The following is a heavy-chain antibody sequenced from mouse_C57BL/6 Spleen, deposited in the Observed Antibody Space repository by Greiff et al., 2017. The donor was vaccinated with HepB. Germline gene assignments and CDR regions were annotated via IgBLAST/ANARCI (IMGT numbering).Heavy chain of an antibody. CDR1: GYTFTDYY. Sequence: LVESGASVKISCKASGYTFTDYYMNWVKQSHGKSLEWIGDSNPNNGGTSDNQKFKGKATLTVDKSSSTAYMELRSLTSEDSAVYYCARKGTMVTYFDYWGQGTTLTVSS. CDR2: SNPNNGGT. D-gene: IGHD2-2*01. V-gene: IGHV1-26*01. CDR3: ARKGTMVTYFDY. J-gene: IGHJ2*01.